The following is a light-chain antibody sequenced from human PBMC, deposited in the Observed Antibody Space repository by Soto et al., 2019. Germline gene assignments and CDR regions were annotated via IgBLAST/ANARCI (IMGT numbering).Light chain of an antibody. Sequence: EIVMTQSPATLSVSPGERATLSCRASQSVSSDLAWYHQKPGQAPRLLIYGASTRATGIPARFSGSGSGTEFTLTINSLQSEDFAVYYCQHYVTWPLTFGGGTKVESK. CDR1: QSVSSD. CDR2: GAS. J-gene: IGKJ4*01. CDR3: QHYVTWPLT. V-gene: IGKV3-15*01.